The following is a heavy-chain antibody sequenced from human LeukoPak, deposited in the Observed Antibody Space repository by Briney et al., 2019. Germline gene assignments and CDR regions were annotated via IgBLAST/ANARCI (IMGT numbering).Heavy chain of an antibody. J-gene: IGHJ4*02. Sequence: GASVKVSCKASGGTFSSYAISWVRQAPGQGLEWMGGIIPIFGTANYAQKFQGRVTITADKSTSTAYMELSSLRSEDAAVYYCARAGGGYDYLDYWGQGTLVTVSS. D-gene: IGHD5-12*01. CDR2: IIPIFGTA. CDR1: GGTFSSYA. CDR3: ARAGGGYDYLDY. V-gene: IGHV1-69*06.